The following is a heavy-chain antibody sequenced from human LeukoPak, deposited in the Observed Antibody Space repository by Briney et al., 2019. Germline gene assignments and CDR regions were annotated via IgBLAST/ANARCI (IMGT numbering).Heavy chain of an antibody. D-gene: IGHD6-19*01. V-gene: IGHV3-33*08. CDR1: GFTFSSYS. CDR2: IWYDGSNK. Sequence: GGSLRLSCAASGFTFSSYSMNWVRQAPGKGLEWVAVIWYDGSNKYYVDSVKGRFTISRDNSKNTLYLQMNSLRAEDTAVYYCARDGSSGWIGLFDYWGQGTLVTVSS. CDR3: ARDGSSGWIGLFDY. J-gene: IGHJ4*02.